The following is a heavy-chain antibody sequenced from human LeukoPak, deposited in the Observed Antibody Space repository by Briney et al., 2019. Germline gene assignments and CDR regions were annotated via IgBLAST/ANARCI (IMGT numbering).Heavy chain of an antibody. CDR2: IFTSGIT. CDR1: GGSISLYY. Sequence: PSETLSLTCTVSGGSISLYYWNWIRQPAGKGLEWIGRIFTSGITNYNPSLKSRVTMSVDTSKSQFSLALSSVTAADTAVYYCAREISGNYYNPLGYMDVWGKGTTVTVAS. J-gene: IGHJ6*03. V-gene: IGHV4-4*07. CDR3: AREISGNYYNPLGYMDV. D-gene: IGHD3-10*01.